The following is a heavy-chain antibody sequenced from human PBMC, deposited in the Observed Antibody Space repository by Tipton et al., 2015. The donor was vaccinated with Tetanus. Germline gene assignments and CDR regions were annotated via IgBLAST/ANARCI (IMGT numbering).Heavy chain of an antibody. CDR3: ARDGWGLTNWFVS. Sequence: TLSLTCAVYGGSFSGYYWSWIRQPPGKGLEWIGEINHSGSTNYNPSLKSRVTMSLDTSKSQFALKLSSVTAADTAVYYCARDGWGLTNWFVSWGQGTLVTVAS. CDR2: INHSGST. J-gene: IGHJ5*01. D-gene: IGHD4/OR15-4a*01. CDR1: GGSFSGYY. V-gene: IGHV4-34*01.